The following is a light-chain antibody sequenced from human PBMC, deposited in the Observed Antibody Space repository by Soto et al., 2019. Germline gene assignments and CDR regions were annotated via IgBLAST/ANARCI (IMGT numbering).Light chain of an antibody. CDR3: QSYDSSLSGSYV. CDR2: GNS. Sequence: SVLTPPPSVSVAPGQRVTTSCTGSSSNIGAGYDVHWYQQLPGTVPKLLIYGNSNRPSGVPDRFSGSKSGTSASLAITGLQAEGEADYYCQSYDSSLSGSYVFGTGTKVTVL. CDR1: SSNIGAGYD. J-gene: IGLJ1*01. V-gene: IGLV1-40*01.